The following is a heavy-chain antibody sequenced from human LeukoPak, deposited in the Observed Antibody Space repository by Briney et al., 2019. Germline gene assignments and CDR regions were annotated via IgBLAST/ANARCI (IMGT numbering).Heavy chain of an antibody. V-gene: IGHV4-34*01. CDR3: ARGLEYCGGDCYYDAFDI. J-gene: IGHJ3*02. Sequence: SETLSLTCAVYGGSFSGYYWSWIRQPPGKGLEWIGEINHSGSTNYNPSLKSRVTISVDTSKNQFSLKLSSVTAADTAVYYCARGLEYCGGDCYYDAFDIWGQGTMVTVSS. CDR1: GGSFSGYY. CDR2: INHSGST. D-gene: IGHD2-21*01.